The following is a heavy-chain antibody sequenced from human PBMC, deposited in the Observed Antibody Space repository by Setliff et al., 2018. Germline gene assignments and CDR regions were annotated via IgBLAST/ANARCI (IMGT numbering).Heavy chain of an antibody. CDR3: ARGRAGHSGH. CDR2: VYYSGTA. J-gene: IGHJ4*02. CDR1: GVSINSLT. D-gene: IGHD6-19*01. Sequence: SETLSLTCAVSGVSINSLTWWSWIRQPPGKGLEFIGYVYYSGTANYSPSLRSRLTISVDTSKNQFSLKLSSVTAADTAVYYCARGRAGHSGHWGQGTLVTVSS. V-gene: IGHV4-59*08.